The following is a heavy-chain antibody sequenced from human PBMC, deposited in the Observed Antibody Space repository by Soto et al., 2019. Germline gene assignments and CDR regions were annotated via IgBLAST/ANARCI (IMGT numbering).Heavy chain of an antibody. CDR1: GYAFTSYW. D-gene: IGHD2-2*01. CDR2: IYPGDSDT. V-gene: IGHV5-51*01. J-gene: IGHJ5*02. Sequence: GESLKISCTGSGYAFTSYWIAWVRQMPGKGLEWMGIIYPGDSDTRYSPSLQGQVTISADKSITTAYLQWSSLKASDTAMYYCARGYCTTTICDPWFDPWGQGTLVIVSS. CDR3: ARGYCTTTICDPWFDP.